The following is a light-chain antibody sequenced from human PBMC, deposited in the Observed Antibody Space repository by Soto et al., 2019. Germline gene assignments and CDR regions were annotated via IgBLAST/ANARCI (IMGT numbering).Light chain of an antibody. V-gene: IGKV1-33*01. Sequence: DLQMTQSPSSLSASVGDRVTITCQASPYISNYLNWYQQKPGKAPKLLIYDASNLETGVPSRFSGSGSGTDFTFTISSLQPEDIATYYCQQYGNLLLITFGQGTRLEIK. CDR1: PYISNY. J-gene: IGKJ5*01. CDR2: DAS. CDR3: QQYGNLLLIT.